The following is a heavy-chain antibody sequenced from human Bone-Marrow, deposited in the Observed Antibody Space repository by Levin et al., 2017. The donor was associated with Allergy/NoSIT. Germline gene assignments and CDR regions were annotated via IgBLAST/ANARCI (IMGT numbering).Heavy chain of an antibody. J-gene: IGHJ6*03. CDR3: AKVRFYYFYMDV. CDR1: GLTFTDHA. V-gene: IGHV3-23*01. Sequence: GESLKISCAVSGLTFTDHAMTWVRQSPGEGLEWVSSISGSVSATYYADSVKGRFTISRDDSKNTLYLECNSLRAEDTAVYYCAKVRFYYFYMDVWGIGTTVTVSS. D-gene: IGHD3-16*01. CDR2: ISGSVSAT.